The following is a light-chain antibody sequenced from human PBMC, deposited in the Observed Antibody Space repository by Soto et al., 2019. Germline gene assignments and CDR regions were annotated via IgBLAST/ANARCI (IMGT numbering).Light chain of an antibody. CDR1: NIGSKN. CDR2: RDS. CDR3: QVWDSSTVV. J-gene: IGLJ2*01. V-gene: IGLV3-9*01. Sequence: SYELTQPLSVSVALGQTARITCGGNNIGSKNVHWYQQKPGQAPVLVIYRDSNRPSGIPERFSGSNSGNTATLTISRVQAGYEADYYCQVWDSSTVVFGGGTKLTVL.